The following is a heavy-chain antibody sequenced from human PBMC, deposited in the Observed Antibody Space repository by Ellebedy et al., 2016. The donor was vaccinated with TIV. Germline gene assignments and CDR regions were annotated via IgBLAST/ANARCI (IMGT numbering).Heavy chain of an antibody. J-gene: IGHJ4*02. CDR3: ARRISDYFDY. CDR2: ISYDGSNK. Sequence: GESLKISXAASGFTFSSYAMHWVRQAPGKGLEWVAVISYDGSNKYYADSVKGRFTISRDNSKNTLYLQMNSLRAEDTAVYYCARRISDYFDYWGQGTLVTVSS. V-gene: IGHV3-30*14. D-gene: IGHD2-15*01. CDR1: GFTFSSYA.